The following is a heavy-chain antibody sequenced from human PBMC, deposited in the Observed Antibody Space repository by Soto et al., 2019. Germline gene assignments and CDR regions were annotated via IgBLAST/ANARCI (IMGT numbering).Heavy chain of an antibody. V-gene: IGHV1-8*01. Sequence: HVQLVQSGAEVKKPGASVKVSCKASGYTFTSYDINWVRQATGQGLEWMGWMNPNSGNTGYAQKFQGRVTMTRNTSISTAYMELSSLRSEDTAVYYCARGAGAFWSGYHSPFDYWGQGTLVTVSS. CDR3: ARGAGAFWSGYHSPFDY. D-gene: IGHD3-3*01. CDR1: GYTFTSYD. CDR2: MNPNSGNT. J-gene: IGHJ4*02.